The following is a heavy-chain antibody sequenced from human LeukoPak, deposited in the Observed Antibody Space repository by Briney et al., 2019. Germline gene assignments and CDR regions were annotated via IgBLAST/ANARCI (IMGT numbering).Heavy chain of an antibody. V-gene: IGHV4-39*01. J-gene: IGHJ5*02. CDR3: ARHISTRDTYGAKYNWFDP. D-gene: IGHD4/OR15-4a*01. CDR2: IYYSGST. Sequence: PSETLSLTCSVSAGSVICSHYYWGWIRQPPGKGLEWIGSIYYSGSTYYNPSLKSRVTISVDTSKNQFSLKLSSGTLAAPAVYSCARHISTRDTYGAKYNWFDPWGQGTLVTVSS. CDR1: AGSVICSHYY.